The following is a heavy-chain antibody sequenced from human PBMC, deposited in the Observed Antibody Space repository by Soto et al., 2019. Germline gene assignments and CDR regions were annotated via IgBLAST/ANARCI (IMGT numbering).Heavy chain of an antibody. CDR2: IIPIFGTA. CDR3: ASTTVTTPYYYYYGMDV. V-gene: IGHV1-69*12. Sequence: QVQLVQSGAEVKKPGSSVKVSCKASGGTFSSYAISWVRQAPGQGLEWMGGIIPIFGTANYAQKFQGRVTITADESTSTAYMELSILRSEDTAVYYCASTTVTTPYYYYYGMDVWGQGTTVTVSS. D-gene: IGHD4-17*01. CDR1: GGTFSSYA. J-gene: IGHJ6*02.